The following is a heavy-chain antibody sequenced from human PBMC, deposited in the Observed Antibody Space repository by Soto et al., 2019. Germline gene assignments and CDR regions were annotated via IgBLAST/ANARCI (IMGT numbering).Heavy chain of an antibody. CDR3: ATWHLQEHAYDV. CDR2: FYDLDGT. D-gene: IGHD4-4*01. J-gene: IGHJ3*01. CDR1: GLTVSGKKY. Sequence: PVGSLRLSCAVSGLTVSGKKYVAWVRQAPGKGLEWVSGFYDLDGTYYADSLKGRFTTSGDSSRTIVYLQMNDLRPEDTAVYYCATWHLQEHAYDVWGQGTTVTVS. V-gene: IGHV3-53*01.